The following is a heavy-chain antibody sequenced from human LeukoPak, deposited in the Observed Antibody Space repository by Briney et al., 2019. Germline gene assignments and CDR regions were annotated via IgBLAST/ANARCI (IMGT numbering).Heavy chain of an antibody. CDR3: ARGDASGFDL. CDR2: IGTPSDT. D-gene: IGHD3-10*01. Sequence: PGGSLRLSCAASGFTFSIYDMHWVRQAPGKGLEWVSAIGTPSDTYYPGSVKGRFTISRENAKNSLFLQMNSLRVGDTAVYYCARGDASGFDLWGRGTLVTVSS. J-gene: IGHJ2*01. V-gene: IGHV3-13*01. CDR1: GFTFSIYD.